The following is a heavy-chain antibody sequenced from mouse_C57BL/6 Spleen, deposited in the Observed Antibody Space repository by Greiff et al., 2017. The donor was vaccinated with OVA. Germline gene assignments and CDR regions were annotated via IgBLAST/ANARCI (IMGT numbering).Heavy chain of an antibody. Sequence: VQLQQPGAELVRPGSSVKLSCKASGYTFTSYWMHWVKQRPIQGLEWIGNIDPSDSETHYNQKFKDKATLTVDKSSSPAYIQLSSLTSEDSAVYYCARLGLRQGFDYWGQGTTLTVSS. CDR2: IDPSDSET. V-gene: IGHV1-52*01. J-gene: IGHJ2*01. CDR1: GYTFTSYW. CDR3: ARLGLRQGFDY. D-gene: IGHD2-2*01.